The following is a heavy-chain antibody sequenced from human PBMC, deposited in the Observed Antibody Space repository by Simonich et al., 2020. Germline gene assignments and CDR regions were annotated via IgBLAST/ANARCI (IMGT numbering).Heavy chain of an antibody. V-gene: IGHV4-34*01. CDR1: GGSFSGSY. Sequence: QVQLQQWGAGLLKPSETLSLTCAVYGGSFSGSYWSWIRQPPGKGLEWIGEINQNGRTNSNPSLKSRVTISVDTSKNQFSLKLSSVTAADTAVYYCARHLQLGPFDYWGQGTLVTVSS. CDR3: ARHLQLGPFDY. D-gene: IGHD1-1*01. CDR2: INQNGRT. J-gene: IGHJ4*02.